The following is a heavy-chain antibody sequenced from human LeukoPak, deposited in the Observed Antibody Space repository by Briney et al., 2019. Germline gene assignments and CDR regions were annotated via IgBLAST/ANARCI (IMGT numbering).Heavy chain of an antibody. J-gene: IGHJ4*02. V-gene: IGHV4-39*01. CDR2: IYYSGST. D-gene: IGHD4-17*01. CDR3: ARPRYDYDDYSPLYYFYY. CDR1: GGSLSSSNYY. Sequence: PSETLSLTCTVSGGSLSSSNYYWGWIRQPPGKGLEWIGSIYYSGSTYYNPSLKSRVTISLDTSKNQFSLKLSSVTAADTAVYYCARPRYDYDDYSPLYYFYYCYQGTLVTVSS.